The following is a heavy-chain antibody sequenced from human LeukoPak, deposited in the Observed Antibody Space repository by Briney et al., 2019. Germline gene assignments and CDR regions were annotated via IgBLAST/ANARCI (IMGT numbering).Heavy chain of an antibody. CDR2: INPNSGGA. V-gene: IGHV1-2*02. J-gene: IGHJ4*02. D-gene: IGHD2-8*01. CDR3: ASGYCTNGVCYTGAY. CDR1: VYTYTGYY. Sequence: ASVKVSCKASVYTYTGYYMHWVRQAPGQGLEWMGWINPNSGGANYAQKFQGRVTMTRDTSISTAYMELSRLRSDDTAVYYCASGYCTNGVCYTGAYWGQGTLVTVSS.